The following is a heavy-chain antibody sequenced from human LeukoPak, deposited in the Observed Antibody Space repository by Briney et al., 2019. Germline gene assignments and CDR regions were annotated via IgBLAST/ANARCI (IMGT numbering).Heavy chain of an antibody. V-gene: IGHV4-34*01. CDR2: INHSGST. CDR1: GGSFSGYY. J-gene: IGHJ3*02. Sequence: SETLSLTCAVYGGSFSGYYWSWIRQPPGKGPEWIGEINHSGSTNYNPSLKSRVTISVDTSKNQFSLKLSSVTAADTAVYYCARGPFPMRAFDIWGQGTMVTVSS. CDR3: ARGPFPMRAFDI. D-gene: IGHD2/OR15-2a*01.